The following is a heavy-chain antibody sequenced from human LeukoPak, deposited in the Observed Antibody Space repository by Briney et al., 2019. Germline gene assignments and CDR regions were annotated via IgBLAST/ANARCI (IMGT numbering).Heavy chain of an antibody. V-gene: IGHV1-8*02. D-gene: IGHD3-3*01. CDR3: ANSKTYYDFWSGPTDYYYYGMDV. CDR2: MNPNSGNT. Sequence: ASVKVSCKASGGTFSSYAISWVRQATGQGLEWMGWMNPNSGNTGYAQKFQGRVTMTRNTSISTAYMELSSLRSEDTAVYYCANSKTYYDFWSGPTDYYYYGMDVWGQGTTVTVSS. CDR1: GGTFSSYA. J-gene: IGHJ6*02.